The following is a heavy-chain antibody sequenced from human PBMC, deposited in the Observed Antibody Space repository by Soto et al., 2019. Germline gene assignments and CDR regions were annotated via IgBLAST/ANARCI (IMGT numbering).Heavy chain of an antibody. J-gene: IGHJ4*02. CDR1: GFTFSSFD. Sequence: SLRLSCATSGFTFSSFDMDWVRQAPGKGLEWVSSIHRASTYIYYADSVRGQFTISRDNAKSSLYLQMNSLTVEDTAVYYCARRAVTTYHFFDYWGQGALVTVSS. CDR3: ARRAVTTYHFFDY. D-gene: IGHD4-17*01. CDR2: IHRASTYI. V-gene: IGHV3-21*06.